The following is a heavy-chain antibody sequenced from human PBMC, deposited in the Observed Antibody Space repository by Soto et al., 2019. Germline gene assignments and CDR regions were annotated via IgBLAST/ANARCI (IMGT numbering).Heavy chain of an antibody. D-gene: IGHD1-26*01. CDR3: AKGKTGSYYDAFDY. V-gene: IGHV3-43*01. J-gene: IGHJ4*02. Sequence: GGSLRLSCAASGFTFDDYTMHWVRQAPGKGLEWVSLISWDGGSTFYADSVKGRFTISRHNSKNSLYLQMNSLTTEDTALYYCAKGKTGSYYDAFDYWGQGTLVTVSS. CDR2: ISWDGGST. CDR1: GFTFDDYT.